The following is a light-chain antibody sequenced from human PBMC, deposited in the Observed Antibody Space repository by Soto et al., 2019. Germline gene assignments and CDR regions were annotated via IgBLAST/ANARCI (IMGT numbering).Light chain of an antibody. CDR3: SSYAGNNNLYV. Sequence: LTQPPSASGSPGQSVTISCTGTSSDVGTYNYVSWYQQHPGKAPKLMIYEVNKRPAGVPDRFSGSKSGIMASLTVSGLQAEDEADYYCSSYAGNNNLYVFGTGTKVTVL. V-gene: IGLV2-8*01. J-gene: IGLJ1*01. CDR2: EVN. CDR1: SSDVGTYNY.